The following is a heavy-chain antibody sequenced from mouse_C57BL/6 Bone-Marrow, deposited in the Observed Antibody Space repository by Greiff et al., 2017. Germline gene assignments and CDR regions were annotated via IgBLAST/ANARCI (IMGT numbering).Heavy chain of an antibody. CDR2: IDPENGDT. CDR1: GFNIKDDY. V-gene: IGHV14-4*01. J-gene: IGHJ2*01. Sequence: VQLQQSGAELVRPGASVKLSCTASGFNIKDDYMHWVKQRPEQGLEWIGWIDPENGDTEYASKFQGKATITADTSSNTAHLQLSSLTSEDTAVYYCTSYGSFDYWGQGTTLTVSS. D-gene: IGHD1-1*01. CDR3: TSYGSFDY.